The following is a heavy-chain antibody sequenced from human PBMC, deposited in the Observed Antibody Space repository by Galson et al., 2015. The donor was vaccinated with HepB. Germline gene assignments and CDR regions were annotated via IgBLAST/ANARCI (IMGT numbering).Heavy chain of an antibody. CDR2: ISYDGSKK. CDR3: ARGADYYDSSGYFGY. D-gene: IGHD3-22*01. CDR1: GFTFSSYA. V-gene: IGHV3-30*04. J-gene: IGHJ4*02. Sequence: SLRLSCAASGFTFSSYAMHWVRQAPGKGLEWVTVISYDGSKKNYADSVKGRFTISRDNSKNTLYLQMNSLRVEDTAVYYCARGADYYDSSGYFGYWGQGTLVTVSS.